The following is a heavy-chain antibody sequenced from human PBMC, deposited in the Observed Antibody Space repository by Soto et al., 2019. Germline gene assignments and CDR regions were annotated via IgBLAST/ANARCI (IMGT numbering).Heavy chain of an antibody. CDR2: INAGNGNT. CDR1: GYTFTSYA. V-gene: IGHV1-3*01. J-gene: IGHJ2*01. CDR3: ARGGSLYWYFDL. Sequence: QVQLVQSGAEVKKPGASVKVSCKASGYTFTSYAMHWVRQAPGQRLEWMGWINAGNGNTKYSQKFQGRVTINRDTSASTAYMELSSLRSEDTAMYYCARGGSLYWYFDLWGRGTLVTVSS. D-gene: IGHD1-26*01.